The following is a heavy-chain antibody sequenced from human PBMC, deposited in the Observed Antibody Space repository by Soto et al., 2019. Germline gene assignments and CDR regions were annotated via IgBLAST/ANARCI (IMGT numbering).Heavy chain of an antibody. V-gene: IGHV3-30*18. CDR3: AKYAQPAVSIRPPDF. CDR2: ISHDGSDK. D-gene: IGHD2-21*01. CDR1: GFTFTTYG. Sequence: QVQVVESGGGVVQPGRSLRLSCVASGFTFTTYGMHWVRQAPGKGLEWVALISHDGSDKYYADSVKGRFTISRDNSKNTLSLQINSLRLEDTAVYFCAKYAQPAVSIRPPDFSGQGTLVTVSS. J-gene: IGHJ4*01.